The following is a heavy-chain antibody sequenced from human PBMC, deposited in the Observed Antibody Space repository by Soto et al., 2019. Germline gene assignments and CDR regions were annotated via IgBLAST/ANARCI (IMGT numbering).Heavy chain of an antibody. CDR2: IYSGGST. Sequence: GGSLRLSCAASGFTFSSYGMTWVRQAPGEGLEWVSVIYSGGSTYYADSVKGRFTISRDKSKNTLYLQMNSLRAEDTAVYYCARESFSDYVYAFDIWGQGTMVTVSS. V-gene: IGHV3-66*01. CDR1: GFTFSSYG. CDR3: ARESFSDYVYAFDI. J-gene: IGHJ3*02. D-gene: IGHD3-16*01.